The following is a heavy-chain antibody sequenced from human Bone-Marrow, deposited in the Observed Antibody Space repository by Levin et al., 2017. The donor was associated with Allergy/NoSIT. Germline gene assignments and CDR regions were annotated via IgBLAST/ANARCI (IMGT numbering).Heavy chain of an antibody. J-gene: IGHJ4*02. CDR3: VHIAGAGRSDF. Sequence: GESLKISCVGSGFSLSSNWMHWIRQDPGKGLVWVSRISPDGRRTNYADSVKDRFTISRDIPKNMLYLQMSSLRAEDTGVYHCVHIAGAGRSDFWGPGTLVTVSS. CDR1: GFSLSSNW. D-gene: IGHD6-13*01. V-gene: IGHV3-74*01. CDR2: ISPDGRRT.